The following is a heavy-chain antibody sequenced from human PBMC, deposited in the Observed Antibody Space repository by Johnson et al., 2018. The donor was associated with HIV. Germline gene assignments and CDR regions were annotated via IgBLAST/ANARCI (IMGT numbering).Heavy chain of an antibody. CDR1: GFTLSNAW. V-gene: IGHV3-15*01. CDR2: IKSNTDGGTT. D-gene: IGHD1-26*01. CDR3: ATPWDLLGAFDI. Sequence: MLLVQSGGGLVKPGGSLRLSCAASGFTLSNAWMSWVRQAPGQGLAWVGLIKSNTDGGTTDYVASVKGRFTISRDDSKNTLYLQMNSLKIEDTAVYYCATPWDLLGAFDIWGQGTMVTVSS. J-gene: IGHJ3*02.